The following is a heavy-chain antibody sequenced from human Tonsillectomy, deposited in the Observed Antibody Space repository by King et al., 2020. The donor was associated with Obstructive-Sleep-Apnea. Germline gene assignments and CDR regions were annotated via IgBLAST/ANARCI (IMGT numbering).Heavy chain of an antibody. J-gene: IGHJ6*02. CDR2: IYYSGST. CDR3: ARGISMIVVVPLNYGMDV. Sequence: PLQESGPGLVKPSQTLSLTCTVSGGSISSGDYYWSWIRQPPGKGLEWIGYIYYSGSTYYNPSLKSRVTISVDTSKNQFSLKLSSVTAADTAVYYCARGISMIVVVPLNYGMDVWGQGTTVTVSS. V-gene: IGHV4-30-4*01. D-gene: IGHD3-22*01. CDR1: GGSISSGDYY.